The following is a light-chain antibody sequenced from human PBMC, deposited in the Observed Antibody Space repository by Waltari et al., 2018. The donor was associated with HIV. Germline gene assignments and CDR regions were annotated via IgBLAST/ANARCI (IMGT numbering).Light chain of an antibody. V-gene: IGLV1-47*01. CDR2: RNN. J-gene: IGLJ3*02. CDR3: ATRDGSLKV. CDR1: SSNIGSNY. Sequence: QSVLTQPPSASGTPGQGVTISCVGDSSNIGSNYVYWYQQLPGTAPKVLIYRNNQRPSGVPDRFSCSKSGASASLTISGLRSADEAVYFCATRDGSLKVFGGGTKLTVL.